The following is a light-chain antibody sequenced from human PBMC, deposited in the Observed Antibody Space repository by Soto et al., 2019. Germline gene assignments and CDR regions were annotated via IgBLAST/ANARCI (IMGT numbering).Light chain of an antibody. CDR1: SSDVGGYNY. Sequence: QSALTQPPSASGSPGQSVTISCTGTSSDVGGYNYVSWYQQHLGKVPKLMIYEVSKRPSGVPDRFSGSKSGNTASLTVSGLQAEDEADYYCSSYAGSNYVFGTGTKVTVL. CDR3: SSYAGSNYV. V-gene: IGLV2-8*01. J-gene: IGLJ1*01. CDR2: EVS.